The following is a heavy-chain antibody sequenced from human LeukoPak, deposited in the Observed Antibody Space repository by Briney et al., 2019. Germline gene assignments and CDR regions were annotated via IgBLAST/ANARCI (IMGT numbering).Heavy chain of an antibody. D-gene: IGHD6-13*01. CDR3: ARGVYIAAAQYGD. Sequence: SETLSLTGTVSGGSISSYYWSWIRQPPGKGLKWIGYIYYSGTTNYNPSLTSRVTISVDTSKNHFSLTLSSVTAADTAVYYCARGVYIAAAQYGDWGQGTLVTVSS. V-gene: IGHV4-59*01. J-gene: IGHJ4*02. CDR1: GGSISSYY. CDR2: IYYSGTT.